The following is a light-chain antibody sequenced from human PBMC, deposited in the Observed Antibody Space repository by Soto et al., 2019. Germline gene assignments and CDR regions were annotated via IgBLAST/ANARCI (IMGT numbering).Light chain of an antibody. Sequence: DIQMTQSPSSLSASVGDRVTITCQASQDISHYLNGYQQKPGKAPKLLIYDASNLETGVPSRFSGSGSGTNVTFTISSLQPEDIATVYCQQFDNLPRTVGQGTTVAFK. CDR1: QDISHY. J-gene: IGKJ1*01. CDR2: DAS. V-gene: IGKV1-33*01. CDR3: QQFDNLPRT.